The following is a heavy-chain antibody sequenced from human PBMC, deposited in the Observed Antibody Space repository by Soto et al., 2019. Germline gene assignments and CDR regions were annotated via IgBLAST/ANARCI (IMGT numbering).Heavy chain of an antibody. Sequence: PSQTLSLTCVISGDSVSSNSAAWNWIRQSPSRDLEWLGRTYYRTRWYYDYAVSVRSRITVNPDTSKNQFSLQLTSVAPEDTAVYYCAGTTSHYWYYMDVWGKGTTVTVSS. CDR1: GDSVSSNSAA. CDR2: TYYRTRWYY. J-gene: IGHJ6*03. V-gene: IGHV6-1*01. CDR3: AGTTSHYWYYMDV. D-gene: IGHD1-7*01.